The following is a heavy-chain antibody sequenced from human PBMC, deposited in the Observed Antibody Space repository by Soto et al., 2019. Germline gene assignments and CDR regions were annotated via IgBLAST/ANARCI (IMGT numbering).Heavy chain of an antibody. CDR3: EIASSIRTRPSYYYYGMDV. D-gene: IGHD2-21*01. Sequence: GGSLRLSCAASGFIFSSYGMHWVRQAPGKGLEWVAVISYDGSNKYYADSVKGRFTISRDNSKNTLYLQMNSLRAEDTAVYYCEIASSIRTRPSYYYYGMDVWGQGTTVTVSS. CDR2: ISYDGSNK. J-gene: IGHJ6*02. CDR1: GFIFSSYG. V-gene: IGHV3-30*03.